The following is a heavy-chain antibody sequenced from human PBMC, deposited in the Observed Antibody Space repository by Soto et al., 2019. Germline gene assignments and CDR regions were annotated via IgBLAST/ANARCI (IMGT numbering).Heavy chain of an antibody. CDR3: AKLLYYYDSSGYQFDY. CDR2: ISGSGGST. CDR1: GFTFSSYS. V-gene: IGHV3-23*01. D-gene: IGHD3-22*01. J-gene: IGHJ4*02. Sequence: GGSLRLSCAASGFTFSSYSMNWVRQAPGKGLEWVSAISGSGGSTYYADSVKGRFTISRDNSKNTLYLQMNSLRAEDTAVYYCAKLLYYYDSSGYQFDYWGQGTLVTVSS.